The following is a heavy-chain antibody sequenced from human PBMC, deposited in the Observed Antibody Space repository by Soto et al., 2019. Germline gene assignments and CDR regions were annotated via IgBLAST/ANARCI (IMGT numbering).Heavy chain of an antibody. D-gene: IGHD3-22*01. CDR2: IWVDGSNK. Sequence: QVQLVESGGGVVQPGRSLRLSCAASGFSFSTYGMHWVRQAPGKGLECVAVIWVDGSNKQYADSVKGRFTISRDNSKNTLYLQMNSLIVEDTDVYYCARDNSDSGGYYYFDYWGQGTLVTVSS. V-gene: IGHV3-33*01. CDR3: ARDNSDSGGYYYFDY. CDR1: GFSFSTYG. J-gene: IGHJ4*02.